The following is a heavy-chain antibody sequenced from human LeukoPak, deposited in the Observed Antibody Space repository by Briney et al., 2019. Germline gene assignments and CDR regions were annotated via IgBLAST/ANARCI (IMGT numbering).Heavy chain of an antibody. J-gene: IGHJ4*02. CDR3: ARHQEAAAASGYFDY. CDR2: FIPIFATT. D-gene: IGHD6-13*01. V-gene: IGHV1-69*05. Sequence: SVTVSCKASGGTFSSDTISWVRQAPGQSLEWMGGFIPIFATTHFAQKFRDRVTFTTDDSTGTAYMELSSLRSDDTAMYYCARHQEAAAASGYFDYWGQGTLVTVSS. CDR1: GGTFSSDT.